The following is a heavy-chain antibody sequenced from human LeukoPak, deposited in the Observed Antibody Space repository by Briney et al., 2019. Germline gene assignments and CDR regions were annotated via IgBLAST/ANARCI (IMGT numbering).Heavy chain of an antibody. CDR3: ARVGDCSSTSCYDY. D-gene: IGHD2-2*01. CDR2: TYYSGST. J-gene: IGHJ4*02. V-gene: IGHV4-31*03. Sequence: PSQTLSLTCTVSGGSISSGGYYWSWIRQHPGKGLEWIGYTYYSGSTYYNPSLKSRVTISVDTSKNQFSLKLSSVTAADTAVFYCARVGDCSSTSCYDYWGQGTLVTVSS. CDR1: GGSISSGGYY.